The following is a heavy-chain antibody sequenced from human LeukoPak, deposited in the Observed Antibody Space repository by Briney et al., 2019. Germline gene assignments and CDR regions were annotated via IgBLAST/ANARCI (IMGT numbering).Heavy chain of an antibody. D-gene: IGHD6-19*01. CDR2: IYYSGSS. CDR3: ARASSGWFNWFDP. Sequence: SETLSLTCTVSGGSISSSNYYWGWIRQPPGKGLEWIGSIYYSGSSYYNPSLKSRVTISVDTSKNQFSLKLSSVTAADTAVYYCARASSGWFNWFDPWGQGTLVTVSS. V-gene: IGHV4-39*07. J-gene: IGHJ5*02. CDR1: GGSISSSNYY.